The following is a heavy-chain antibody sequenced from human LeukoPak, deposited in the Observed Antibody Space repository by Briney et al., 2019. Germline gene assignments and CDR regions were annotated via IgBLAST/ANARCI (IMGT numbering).Heavy chain of an antibody. CDR2: ISAYNGNT. D-gene: IGHD4-17*01. Sequence: ASVKVSCKASGGTFSSYAISWVRQAPGQGLEWMGWISAYNGNTNYAQKLQGRVTMTTDTSTSTAYMELRSLRSDDTAVYYCARSPYYGDSYNNWFDPWGQGTLVTVSS. CDR3: ARSPYYGDSYNNWFDP. CDR1: GGTFSSYA. J-gene: IGHJ5*02. V-gene: IGHV1-18*01.